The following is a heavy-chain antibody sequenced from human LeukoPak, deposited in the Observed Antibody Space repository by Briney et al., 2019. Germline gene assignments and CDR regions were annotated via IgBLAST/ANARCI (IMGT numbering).Heavy chain of an antibody. CDR1: GGSISSSSYY. CDR3: AGEYCSSTSCYRANWFDP. V-gene: IGHV4-39*07. Sequence: SETLSLTCTVSGGSISSSSYYWGWIRQPPGKGLEWIGSIYYSGSTYYNPSLKSRVTISVDTSKNQFSLKLSSVTAADTAVYYCAGEYCSSTSCYRANWFDPWGQGTLVTVSS. CDR2: IYYSGST. D-gene: IGHD2-2*01. J-gene: IGHJ5*02.